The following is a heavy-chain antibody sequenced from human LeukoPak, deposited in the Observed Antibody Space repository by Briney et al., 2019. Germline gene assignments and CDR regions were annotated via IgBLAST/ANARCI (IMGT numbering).Heavy chain of an antibody. CDR1: GFTFSSYS. D-gene: IGHD3-22*01. CDR2: ISSSSSYI. V-gene: IGHV3-21*01. Sequence: GGSLRLSCAASGFTFSSYSMNWVRQAPGKGLEWVSFISSSSSYIYYADSVKGRFTISRDNAKNSLYLQMNSLRAEDTAVYYCARDPSDYYDSSGYWGQGTLVTVSS. J-gene: IGHJ4*02. CDR3: ARDPSDYYDSSGY.